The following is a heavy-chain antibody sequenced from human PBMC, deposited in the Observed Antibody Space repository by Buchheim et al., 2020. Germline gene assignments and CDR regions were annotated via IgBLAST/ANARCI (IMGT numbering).Heavy chain of an antibody. D-gene: IGHD3-22*01. V-gene: IGHV1-2*02. CDR2: INPNSGGT. CDR3: ARVVDPMMVVVITDDWYFDL. J-gene: IGHJ2*01. CDR1: GYTFTGYY. Sequence: QVQLVQSEAEVKKPGASVKVSCKASGYTFTGYYMHWVRQVPGQGLDWMGCINPNSGGTNYAQKFQGRVTMTRDTSISTAYREQSRLRADDTAVYYCARVVDPMMVVVITDDWYFDLWGRGTL.